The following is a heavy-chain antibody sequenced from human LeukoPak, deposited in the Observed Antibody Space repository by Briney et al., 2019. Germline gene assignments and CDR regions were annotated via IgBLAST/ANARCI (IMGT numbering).Heavy chain of an antibody. V-gene: IGHV1-46*01. Sequence: VASVKVSCLASGYTFTSYYMHWVRQAPGQELEWMGIINPSGGSTSYAQKFQGRVTMTRDMSTRTVYMELSSLRSEDTAVYYCARDIQGIAAASWGQGTLVTVSS. J-gene: IGHJ4*02. CDR3: ARDIQGIAAAS. CDR1: GYTFTSYY. CDR2: INPSGGST. D-gene: IGHD6-13*01.